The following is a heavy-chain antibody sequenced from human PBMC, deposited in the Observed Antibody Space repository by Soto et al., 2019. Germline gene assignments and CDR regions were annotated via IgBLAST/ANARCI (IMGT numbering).Heavy chain of an antibody. D-gene: IGHD1-1*01. Sequence: VASVKVSCKISGYALSELSIHWVRQAPGKGLEWMGGSDPEDGETVYTQKFQGRVTMTEGTSPDTAFLELSGLRSEDTAVYYCVTYLTTTAHVFDFWGQGTLVTV. CDR1: GYALSELS. V-gene: IGHV1-24*01. CDR2: SDPEDGET. CDR3: VTYLTTTAHVFDF. J-gene: IGHJ3*01.